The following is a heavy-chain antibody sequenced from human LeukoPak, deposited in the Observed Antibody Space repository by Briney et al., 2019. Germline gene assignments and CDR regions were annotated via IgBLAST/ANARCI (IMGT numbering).Heavy chain of an antibody. CDR1: GFTFSSYS. CDR2: ISSSSSTI. D-gene: IGHD6-19*01. CDR3: AKAFGGIAVAGIFDY. Sequence: GGSLRLSCAASGFTFSSYSMNWVRQAPGKGLEWVSYISSSSSTIYYADSVKGRFTISRDNAKNSLYLQMNSLRAEDTAVYYCAKAFGGIAVAGIFDYWGQGTLVTVSS. V-gene: IGHV3-48*04. J-gene: IGHJ4*02.